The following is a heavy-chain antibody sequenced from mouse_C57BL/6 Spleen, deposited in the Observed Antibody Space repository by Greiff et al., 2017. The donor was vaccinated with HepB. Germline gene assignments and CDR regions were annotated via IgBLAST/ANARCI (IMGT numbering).Heavy chain of an antibody. Sequence: VQLQQSGPGLVQPSQSLSITCTVSGFSFTSYGVHWVRQSPGKGLEWLGVIWSGGSTDYNAAFISRLSISKDNSKSQVFFKMNSLQADDTAIYYCARTLYGSSSDYFDYWGQGTTLTVSS. CDR2: IWSGGST. J-gene: IGHJ2*01. CDR1: GFSFTSYG. D-gene: IGHD1-1*01. CDR3: ARTLYGSSSDYFDY. V-gene: IGHV2-2*01.